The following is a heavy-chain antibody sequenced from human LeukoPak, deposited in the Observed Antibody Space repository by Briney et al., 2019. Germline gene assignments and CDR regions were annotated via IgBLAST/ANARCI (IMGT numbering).Heavy chain of an antibody. Sequence: GGSLRLSCAASGFTFSSYAMGWVRQAPGKGLEWVSTVSGGGGTTYYADSVKGRFTISRDNAKNSLYLQMNSLRAEDMALYYCAKSTTSRIASNFDYWGQGTLVTVSS. V-gene: IGHV3-23*01. J-gene: IGHJ4*02. CDR1: GFTFSSYA. CDR2: VSGGGGTT. CDR3: AKSTTSRIASNFDY. D-gene: IGHD6-13*01.